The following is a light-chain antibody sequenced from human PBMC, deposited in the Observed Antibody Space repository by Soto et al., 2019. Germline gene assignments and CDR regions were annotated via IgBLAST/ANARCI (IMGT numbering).Light chain of an antibody. CDR3: LLYNGGVWV. CDR1: TGAVTSGDS. V-gene: IGLV7-43*01. J-gene: IGLJ3*02. Sequence: QAVVTQEPSLTVSPGRTVTLTCGSSTGAVTSGDSPNWFQRKPGQAPRTLIYNTNIKHSSTPARFSGSLLGGRAALTLSGVQPEDEAEYYCLLYNGGVWVFGGGTKVTVL. CDR2: NTN.